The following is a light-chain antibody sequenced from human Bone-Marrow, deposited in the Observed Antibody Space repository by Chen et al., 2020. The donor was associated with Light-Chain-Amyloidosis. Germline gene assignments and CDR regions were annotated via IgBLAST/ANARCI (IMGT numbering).Light chain of an antibody. V-gene: IGKV3-20*01. Sequence: EIVLKQYPDTLSLSSGQRATLTCRDSQRVPSSYVAWNQQNPGQAPRLLIFGASFRATDIPARFSDSASGTDFTLTISRLEPEDFPFYHCLQDGASPITFSQWSKLEIQ. CDR1: QRVPSSY. J-gene: IGKJ2*01. CDR3: LQDGASPIT. CDR2: GAS.